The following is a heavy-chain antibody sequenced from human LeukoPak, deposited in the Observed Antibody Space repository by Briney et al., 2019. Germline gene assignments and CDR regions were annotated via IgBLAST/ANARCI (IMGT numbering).Heavy chain of an antibody. D-gene: IGHD4-17*01. Sequence: ASVKVSCKASGYTFTSYGISWVRQAPGQGLEWMGWISAYNGNTNYAQKLQGRVTMTTDTSTSTAYMELSRLRSDDTAVFYCARRDYGDYSYYYYGMDVWGQGTTVTVSS. CDR1: GYTFTSYG. V-gene: IGHV1-18*01. J-gene: IGHJ6*02. CDR3: ARRDYGDYSYYYYGMDV. CDR2: ISAYNGNT.